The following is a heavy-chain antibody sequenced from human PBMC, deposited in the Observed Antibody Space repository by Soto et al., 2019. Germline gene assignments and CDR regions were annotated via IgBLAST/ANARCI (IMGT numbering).Heavy chain of an antibody. CDR1: GFTFSSYA. V-gene: IGHV3-30*04. CDR2: ISYDGSNK. CDR3: ARDRGTDGSGSPKV. D-gene: IGHD1-26*01. Sequence: GGSLRLSCAASGFTFSSYAMHWVRQAPGKGLEWVAVISYDGSNKYYADSVKGRFTISRDNSKNTLYLQMNSLRAEDTAVYYCARDRGTDGSGSPKVWGQGTLVTVSS. J-gene: IGHJ4*02.